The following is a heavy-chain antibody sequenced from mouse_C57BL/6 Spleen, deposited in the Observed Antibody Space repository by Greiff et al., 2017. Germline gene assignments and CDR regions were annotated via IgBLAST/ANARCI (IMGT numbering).Heavy chain of an antibody. J-gene: IGHJ3*01. CDR2: ILPGSGST. CDR1: GYTFTGYW. CDR3: ASYGPGAWFAY. Sequence: QVQLQQSGAELMKPGASVKLSCKATGYTFTGYWIEWVKQRPGHGLEWIGEILPGSGSTKYNEQFKGKGTFTADTSSNTAYMQLSGLTVEDSAISYYASYGPGAWFAYWGQGTLVTVSA. D-gene: IGHD1-1*01. V-gene: IGHV1-9*01.